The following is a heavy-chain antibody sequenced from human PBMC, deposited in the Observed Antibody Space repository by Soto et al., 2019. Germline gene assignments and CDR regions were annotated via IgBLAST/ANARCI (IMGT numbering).Heavy chain of an antibody. V-gene: IGHV4-59*01. CDR2: SYYNGVT. CDR1: GGSISSDS. D-gene: IGHD6-19*01. CDR3: ERRSRSSSGWYFLDY. J-gene: IGHJ4*02. Sequence: SETLSLTCTVSGGSISSDSWSWIRQSPGKALEWIGYSYYNGVTKYNPSLKSRVTISVDTSQNQFSLKLTSVTAADTAVYYCERRSRSSSGWYFLDYWGQGTLVTVSS.